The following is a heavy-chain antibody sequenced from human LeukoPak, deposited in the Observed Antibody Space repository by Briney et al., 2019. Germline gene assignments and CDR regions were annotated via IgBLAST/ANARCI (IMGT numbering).Heavy chain of an antibody. J-gene: IGHJ4*02. D-gene: IGHD4-17*01. CDR1: GGSISSSSYY. V-gene: IGHV4-39*07. CDR2: IYYSGST. Sequence: SETLSLTCTVSGGSISSSSYYWGWIRQPPGKGLEWIGSIYYSGSTYYNPSLKSRVTISVDTSKNQFSLKLSSVTAADTAVYYCAREFGYGDYEYADYWGQGTLATVSS. CDR3: AREFGYGDYEYADY.